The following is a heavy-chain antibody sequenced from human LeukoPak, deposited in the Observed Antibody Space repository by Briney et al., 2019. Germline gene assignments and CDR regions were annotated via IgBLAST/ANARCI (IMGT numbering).Heavy chain of an antibody. J-gene: IGHJ5*02. Sequence: ASVTVSCKASGYTFTSYYIHWVRQAPGQGLEWMGWINPDSGGTNYAQQFQGRVTMTRDTSISTVYMDLSGLRSDDTAMYYCVREARAGNWFDPWGQGTLVIVSS. CDR1: GYTFTSYY. CDR2: INPDSGGT. V-gene: IGHV1-2*02. CDR3: VREARAGNWFDP.